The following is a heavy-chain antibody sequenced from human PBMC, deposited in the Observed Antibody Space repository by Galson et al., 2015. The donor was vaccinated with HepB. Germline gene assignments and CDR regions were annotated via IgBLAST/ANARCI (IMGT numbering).Heavy chain of an antibody. CDR1: GFTFSSYA. V-gene: IGHV3-23*01. J-gene: IGHJ3*02. CDR3: AKPIYGDYSGGDAFDI. D-gene: IGHD4-17*01. Sequence: SLRLSCAASGFTFSSYAMSWVRQAPGKGLEWVSAIRGRGGSTYYADSVKGRFTIARDNSKKTLYLQMNSLRLEDTAVYYCAKPIYGDYSGGDAFDIWGQGTMVTVSS. CDR2: IRGRGGST.